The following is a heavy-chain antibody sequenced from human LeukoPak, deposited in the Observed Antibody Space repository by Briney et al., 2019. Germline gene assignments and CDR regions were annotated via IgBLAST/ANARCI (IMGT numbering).Heavy chain of an antibody. D-gene: IGHD3-10*01. CDR3: AKDLSYGSGIDY. J-gene: IGHJ4*02. Sequence: PGGSLRLSCAASGFTFSSYAMSWVRQAPGKGLEWVSAISGSGGSTYYADSVKGRFTISRDNSKSTLYLQMNSLRAEDTAVYYCAKDLSYGSGIDYWGQGTLVTVSS. CDR1: GFTFSSYA. CDR2: ISGSGGST. V-gene: IGHV3-23*01.